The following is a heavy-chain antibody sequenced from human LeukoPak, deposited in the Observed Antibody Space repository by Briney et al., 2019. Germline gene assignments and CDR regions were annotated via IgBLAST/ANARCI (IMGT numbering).Heavy chain of an antibody. Sequence: SETLSLTCAVYGGSFSGYYWSWIRQPPGKGLEWIGEINHSGSTNYNPSLKSRVTISVDTSKNQFSLKLSSVTAANTAVYYCASPGAPVRRIAARPNYYYGMDVWGQGTTVTVSS. D-gene: IGHD6-6*01. CDR3: ASPGAPVRRIAARPNYYYGMDV. CDR2: INHSGST. CDR1: GGSFSGYY. J-gene: IGHJ6*02. V-gene: IGHV4-34*01.